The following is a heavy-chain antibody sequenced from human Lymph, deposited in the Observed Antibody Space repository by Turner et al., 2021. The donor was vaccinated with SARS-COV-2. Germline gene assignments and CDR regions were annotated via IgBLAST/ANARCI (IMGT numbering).Heavy chain of an antibody. J-gene: IGHJ6*02. V-gene: IGHV3-30*03. CDR3: AWALYYYYGMDV. CDR2: ISYDGGHK. Sequence: QVQLVESGGGVVQPGRSLRLSCAASGFTFISYGMHWVRQAPGKGLEWVAVISYDGGHKSYADSVKGRFTISRDNSKNTLYLQMISRRAEDTAVYYCAWALYYYYGMDVWGQGTTVTVSS. CDR1: GFTFISYG.